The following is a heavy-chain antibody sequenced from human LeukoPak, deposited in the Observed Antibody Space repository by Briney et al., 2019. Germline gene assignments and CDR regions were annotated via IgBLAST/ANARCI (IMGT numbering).Heavy chain of an antibody. Sequence: ASVKVSCKASGYTFTSYDINWVRQATGQGLEWMGWMNPNSGNTGYAQKFQGRVTMTRNTSISTAYMELSSLRSEDTAVYYCARGVAASRYYYYYMDVWGKGTTVTVSS. J-gene: IGHJ6*03. D-gene: IGHD6-6*01. V-gene: IGHV1-8*01. CDR2: MNPNSGNT. CDR3: ARGVAASRYYYYYMDV. CDR1: GYTFTSYD.